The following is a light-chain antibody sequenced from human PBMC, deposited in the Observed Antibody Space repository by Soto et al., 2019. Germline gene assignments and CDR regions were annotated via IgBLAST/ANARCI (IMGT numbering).Light chain of an antibody. J-gene: IGLJ7*01. Sequence: QSALTQPRSVSGSPGQSVTITCTGTSSDVGGYNFVSWYQQHPGKVPKLMIYDVYIRPSGVPDRFSGSKSGITASLTISGLQAEDEADYFCCSYVGTDSSFVFGSGTQLTVL. CDR1: SSDVGGYNF. CDR3: CSYVGTDSSFV. CDR2: DVY. V-gene: IGLV2-11*01.